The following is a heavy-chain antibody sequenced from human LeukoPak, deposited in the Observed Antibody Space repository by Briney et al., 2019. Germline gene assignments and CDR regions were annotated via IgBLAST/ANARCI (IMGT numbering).Heavy chain of an antibody. CDR1: GFTFDDYA. CDR3: AKGDSYVLYGMDV. Sequence: PGGSLRLSCAASGFTFDDYAMHWVRQAPGKGLEWVSGISWNSGSIGYADSVKGRFTISRDNAKNSLYLQMNSLRAEDTALYYCAKGDSYVLYGMDVWGQGTRSPSP. D-gene: IGHD3-16*01. V-gene: IGHV3-9*01. J-gene: IGHJ6*02. CDR2: ISWNSGSI.